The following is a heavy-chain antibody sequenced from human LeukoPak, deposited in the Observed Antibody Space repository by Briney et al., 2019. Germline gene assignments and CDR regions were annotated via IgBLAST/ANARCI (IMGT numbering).Heavy chain of an antibody. CDR3: ARDPGSGYEEHFDY. CDR2: IKQDGSEK. V-gene: IGHV3-7*03. CDR1: GFTFSSYW. Sequence: GGSLRLSCAASGFTFSSYWMSWVRQAPGKGLEWVANIKQDGSEKYYVDSVKGRFTISRDNAKNSLYLQMNSLRAEDTAVYYCARDPGSGYEEHFDYWGQGTLVTVSS. D-gene: IGHD5-12*01. J-gene: IGHJ4*02.